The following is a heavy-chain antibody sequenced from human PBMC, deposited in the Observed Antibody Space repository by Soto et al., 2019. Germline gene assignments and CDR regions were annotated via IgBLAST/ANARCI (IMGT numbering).Heavy chain of an antibody. CDR2: INHSGST. CDR3: ARVPFGEAATNCFDP. D-gene: IGHD3-16*01. CDR1: GGSFSGYY. Sequence: SETLSLTCAVYGGSFSGYYWSWIRQPPGKGLEWIGEINHSGSTNYNPSLKSRVTISVDTSKNQFSLKLSSVTAADTAVYYCARVPFGEAATNCFDPCGQGTLVTVSS. V-gene: IGHV4-34*01. J-gene: IGHJ5*02.